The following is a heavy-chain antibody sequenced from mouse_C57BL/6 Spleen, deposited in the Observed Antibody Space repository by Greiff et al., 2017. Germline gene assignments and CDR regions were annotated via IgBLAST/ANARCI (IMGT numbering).Heavy chain of an antibody. V-gene: IGHV1-69*01. CDR3: ARGDPVMDY. Sequence: QVQLQQPGAELVMPGASVKLSCKASGYTFTSYWMHWVKQRPGQGLEWIGRIDPSDSYTNYNQKFKGKSTLTVDKSSSTAYMQLSSLTSEDSAVYYCARGDPVMDYRGQGTSVTVSS. CDR2: IDPSDSYT. J-gene: IGHJ4*01. CDR1: GYTFTSYW. D-gene: IGHD3-3*01.